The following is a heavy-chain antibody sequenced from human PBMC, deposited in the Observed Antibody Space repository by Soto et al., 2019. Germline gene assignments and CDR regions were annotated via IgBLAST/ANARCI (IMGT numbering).Heavy chain of an antibody. Sequence: TSATRSITCTVSGGSISSSRYYWGWIRQPPGKGLEWIGSIHYSGSTHYNPSLKSRVTISVDPSKSQFSLNLTSVTPADTSVYYCAGHMRAVAAPLAYWGQGTVVTVSS. J-gene: IGHJ4*02. D-gene: IGHD6-19*01. CDR3: AGHMRAVAAPLAY. CDR2: IHYSGST. V-gene: IGHV4-39*01. CDR1: GGSISSSRYY.